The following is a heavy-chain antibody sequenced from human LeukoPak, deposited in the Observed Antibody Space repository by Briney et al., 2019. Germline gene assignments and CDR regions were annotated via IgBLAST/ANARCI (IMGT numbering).Heavy chain of an antibody. Sequence: GGSLRLSCAASGFTFSSYAMSWVRQAPGKGLEWVSAISGSGGSTYYADSVKGRFTISRDNSKNTLYLQMNSLRAEDTAVYYCAKGIAAAAKIRGLGAFDIWGQGTMVTVSS. CDR2: ISGSGGST. CDR1: GFTFSSYA. D-gene: IGHD6-13*01. CDR3: AKGIAAAAKIRGLGAFDI. V-gene: IGHV3-23*01. J-gene: IGHJ3*02.